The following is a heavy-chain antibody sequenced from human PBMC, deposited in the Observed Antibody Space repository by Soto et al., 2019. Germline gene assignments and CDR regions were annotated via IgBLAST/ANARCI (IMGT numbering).Heavy chain of an antibody. CDR1: GFTFSSYW. V-gene: IGHV3-74*01. J-gene: IGHJ5*02. D-gene: IGHD5-18*01. CDR3: AKGRYSYYNWFDP. CDR2: INSGGSST. Sequence: GGSLRLSCAASGFTFSSYWMHWVRQAPGKGLVWVSAINSGGSSTNYADSVKGRFTISRDNSKNTLYLQMNSLRAEDTAVYYCAKGRYSYYNWFDPWGQGTLVTVSS.